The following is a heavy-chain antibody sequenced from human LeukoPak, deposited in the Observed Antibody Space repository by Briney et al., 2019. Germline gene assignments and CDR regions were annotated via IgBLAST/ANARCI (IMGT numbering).Heavy chain of an antibody. V-gene: IGHV3-30*04. Sequence: GRSLRLSCAASGFTFSSYAMHWVRQAPGKGLEWVAVISYDGSNKYYADSVKGRFTISRDNSKNTLYLQMNSLRAEDTAVYYCARGARTYYYGSGSPTDASDYWGQGTLVTVSS. J-gene: IGHJ4*02. CDR1: GFTFSSYA. D-gene: IGHD3-10*01. CDR3: ARGARTYYYGSGSPTDASDY. CDR2: ISYDGSNK.